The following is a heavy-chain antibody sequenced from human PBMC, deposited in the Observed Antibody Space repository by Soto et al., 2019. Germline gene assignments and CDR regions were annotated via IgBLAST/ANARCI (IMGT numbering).Heavy chain of an antibody. V-gene: IGHV3-23*01. CDR3: AKTPLWFGELSSDY. CDR2: ISGSGGTT. D-gene: IGHD3-10*01. Sequence: EVQLLESGGGLVQPGGSLRLSCAASEFTFSRYAMSWVRQAPGKGLEWVSVISGSGGTTYYADSVKGRFTVSRDNSQNTLYLQMNSLRAEDTAVYYCAKTPLWFGELSSDYWGQGTLVTVSS. J-gene: IGHJ4*02. CDR1: EFTFSRYA.